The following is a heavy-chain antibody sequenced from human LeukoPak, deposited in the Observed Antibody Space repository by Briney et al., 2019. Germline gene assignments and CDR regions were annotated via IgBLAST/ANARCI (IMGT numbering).Heavy chain of an antibody. V-gene: IGHV3-48*03. J-gene: IGHJ4*02. D-gene: IGHD6-19*01. CDR1: GFTFSSYE. Sequence: PGGSLRLSCAASGFTFSSYEMNWVRQAPGKGLEWVSYISSSGSTIYYADSVKGRFTISRDNAKNSLYLQMNSLRAEDTAVYYCAKGRIAAVAGILFDYWGQGTLVTVSS. CDR2: ISSSGSTI. CDR3: AKGRIAAVAGILFDY.